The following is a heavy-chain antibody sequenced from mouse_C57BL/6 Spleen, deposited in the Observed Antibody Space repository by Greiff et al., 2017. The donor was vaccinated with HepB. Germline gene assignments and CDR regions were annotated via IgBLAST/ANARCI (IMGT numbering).Heavy chain of an antibody. CDR2: IWSGGST. Sequence: VQLQQSGPGLVQPSQSLSITCTVSGFSLTSYGVHWVRQSPGKGLEWLGVIWSGGSTDYNAAFISRLSISKDNSKSQVFFKMNSLQADDTAIYYCARGTTVVGGFAYWGQGTLVTVSA. V-gene: IGHV2-2*01. CDR3: ARGTTVVGGFAY. J-gene: IGHJ3*01. CDR1: GFSLTSYG. D-gene: IGHD1-1*01.